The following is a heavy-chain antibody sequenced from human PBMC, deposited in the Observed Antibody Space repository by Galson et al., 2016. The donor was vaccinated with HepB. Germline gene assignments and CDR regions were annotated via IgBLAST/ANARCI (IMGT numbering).Heavy chain of an antibody. J-gene: IGHJ6*02. V-gene: IGHV3-73*01. CDR3: TSAMGYCSGGSCYSNDFYGMAV. CDR1: GFTFSASA. D-gene: IGHD2-15*01. CDR2: IRSKGNSYAT. Sequence: LRLSCAASGFTFSASAMHWVRQVSGKGLVWFGHIRSKGNSYATAYAASVKGRFTISRDDSKNTAYLQMNSLKTEDTAMYYGTSAMGYCSGGSCYSNDFYGMAVWGQGTTVTVSS.